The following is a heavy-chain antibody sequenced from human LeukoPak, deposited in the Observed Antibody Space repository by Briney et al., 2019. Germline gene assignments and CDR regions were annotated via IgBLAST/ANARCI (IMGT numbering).Heavy chain of an antibody. V-gene: IGHV1-2*02. J-gene: IGHJ6*02. CDR3: ARDRSIAVAGTNQGVYYGMDV. CDR1: GYTFTGYY. CDR2: INPNSGGT. Sequence: ASVKVSFKASGYTFTGYYMHWVRQAPGQGLEWMGWINPNSGGTNYAQKFQGRVTMTRDTSISTAYMELSRLRSDDTAVYYCARDRSIAVAGTNQGVYYGMDVWGQGTTVTVSS. D-gene: IGHD6-19*01.